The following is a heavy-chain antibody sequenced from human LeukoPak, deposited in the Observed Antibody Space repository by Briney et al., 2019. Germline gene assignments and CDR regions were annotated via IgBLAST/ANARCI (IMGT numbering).Heavy chain of an antibody. J-gene: IGHJ6*03. V-gene: IGHV1-2*04. CDR2: INPNSGGT. CDR3: ARDRPTLHYYYYMDV. CDR1: GYTFTGYY. Sequence: ASVKVSCKASGYTFTGYYMHWVRQAPGQGLEWMGWINPNSGGTNYAQKFQGWVTMTRDTSISTAYMELSRLRSDDTAVYYCARDRPTLHYYYYMDVWGKGTTVTVSS.